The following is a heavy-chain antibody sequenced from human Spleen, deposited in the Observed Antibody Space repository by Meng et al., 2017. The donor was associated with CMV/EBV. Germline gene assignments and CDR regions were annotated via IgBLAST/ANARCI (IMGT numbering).Heavy chain of an antibody. V-gene: IGHV3-30*04. J-gene: IGHJ1*01. CDR3: ARDAYTSSWYTNPAY. D-gene: IGHD6-13*01. Sequence: GESLKISCAASGFTFNTYAMHWVRQAPGKGLEWVAVISYDGSNKYTADSVKGRFTISRDNSKNTLYLQMNSLRAEDTAVYYCARDAYTSSWYTNPAYWGQGTLVTVSS. CDR1: GFTFNTYA. CDR2: ISYDGSNK.